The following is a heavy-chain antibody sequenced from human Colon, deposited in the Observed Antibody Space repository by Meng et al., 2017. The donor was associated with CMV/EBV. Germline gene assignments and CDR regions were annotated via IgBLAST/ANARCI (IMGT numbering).Heavy chain of an antibody. CDR3: ARASIAVADAYWYFDL. J-gene: IGHJ2*01. Sequence: SGGTFSSYASSWVRQAPGQGLEWMGGIIPIFGTANYAQKFQGRVTITTDESTSTVYMALSSLRSEDTAVYYCARASIAVADAYWYFDLWGRGTLVTVSS. V-gene: IGHV1-69*05. D-gene: IGHD6-19*01. CDR2: IIPIFGTA. CDR1: GGTFSSYA.